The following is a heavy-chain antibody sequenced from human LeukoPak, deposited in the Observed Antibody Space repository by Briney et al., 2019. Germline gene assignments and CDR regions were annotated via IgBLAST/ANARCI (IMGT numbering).Heavy chain of an antibody. Sequence: SVRVSCTPSGGTFTSYATSWVRQAPGQGLEWMGRIIPILGIANYAQKFQGRVTITADKSTSTAYVELSSLRSEDTAVYYCARVTGPRNFDYWGQGTLVTVSS. CDR3: ARVTGPRNFDY. D-gene: IGHD1-14*01. J-gene: IGHJ4*02. CDR2: IIPILGIA. V-gene: IGHV1-69*04. CDR1: GGTFTSYA.